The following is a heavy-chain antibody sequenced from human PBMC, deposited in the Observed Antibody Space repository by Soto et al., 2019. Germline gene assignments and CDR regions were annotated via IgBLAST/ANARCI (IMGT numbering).Heavy chain of an antibody. D-gene: IGHD6-19*01. J-gene: IGHJ5*02. Sequence: SETLSLTCTVSGGSISSYYWSWIRQPAGKGLEWIGRIYTSGSTNYNPSLKSRVTMSVDTSKNQFSLKLSSVTAADTAVYYCARDSAAYSSGSLNWFDPWGQGTLVTVSS. CDR3: ARDSAAYSSGSLNWFDP. V-gene: IGHV4-4*07. CDR2: IYTSGST. CDR1: GGSISSYY.